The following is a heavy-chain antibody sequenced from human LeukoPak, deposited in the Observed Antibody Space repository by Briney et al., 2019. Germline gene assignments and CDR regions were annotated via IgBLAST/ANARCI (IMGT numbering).Heavy chain of an antibody. D-gene: IGHD1-1*01. CDR1: GDSIRTNF. Sequence: SETLSLTCTVSGDSIRTNFWSWVRQPPGKALEWIGYMYYSGDTNYNPSLKGRVTISIDTSKNQFSLRLNSVTAADTAVYYCARKEGTHWGQGTLVTVSS. J-gene: IGHJ4*02. V-gene: IGHV4-59*01. CDR2: MYYSGDT. CDR3: ARKEGTH.